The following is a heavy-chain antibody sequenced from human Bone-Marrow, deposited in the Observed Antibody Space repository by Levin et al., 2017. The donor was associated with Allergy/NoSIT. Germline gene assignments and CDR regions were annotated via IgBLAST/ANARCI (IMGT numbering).Heavy chain of an antibody. CDR3: AHFLGVSGHNYGFGTLYNWFDP. Sequence: NVSGPTLVKPTQTLTLTCTFSGFSLSSSGVGVAWIRQPPGEALEWLALIYWNDDKRYSPSLKTRLTITKDTSKKQVFLTMTNMDPVDTATYYCAHFLGVSGHNYGFGTLYNWFDPWGQGTLVTVSS. D-gene: IGHD5-18*01. CDR2: IYWNDDK. V-gene: IGHV2-5*01. J-gene: IGHJ5*02. CDR1: GFSLSSSGVG.